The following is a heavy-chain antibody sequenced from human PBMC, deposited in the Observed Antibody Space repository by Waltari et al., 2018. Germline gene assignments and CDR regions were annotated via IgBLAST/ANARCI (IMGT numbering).Heavy chain of an antibody. CDR1: GYSFTSYW. Sequence: EVQLVQSGAEVKKPGESLKISCKGSGYSFTSYWIGWVRQMLGKGLGCMGVIYPGASDTRYCPAFQAQVTISADKSISTAYLQCSSLKASDTAMYYCARRGREGDWFDPWGQGTLVTVSS. V-gene: IGHV5-51*01. J-gene: IGHJ5*02. CDR3: ARRGREGDWFDP. CDR2: IYPGASDT. D-gene: IGHD3-10*01.